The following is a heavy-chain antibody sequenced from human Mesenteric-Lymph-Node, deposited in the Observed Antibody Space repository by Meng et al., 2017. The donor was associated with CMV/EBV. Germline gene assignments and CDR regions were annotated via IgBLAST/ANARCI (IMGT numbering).Heavy chain of an antibody. CDR2: IYHTGNT. D-gene: IGHD1-1*01. CDR3: ARLLEGTFDP. CDR1: GASISSSSNW. V-gene: IGHV4-4*02. Sequence: CVVSGASISSSSNWWSWVRQPPGKGLEWIGEIYHTGNTHYNPSPKSRVTMSIDKSKNQFSLKLSSVTAADTAVFYCARLLEGTFDPWGQGTLVTVSS. J-gene: IGHJ5*02.